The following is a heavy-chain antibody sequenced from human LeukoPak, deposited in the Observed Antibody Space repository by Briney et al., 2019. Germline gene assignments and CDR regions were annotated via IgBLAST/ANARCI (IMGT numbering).Heavy chain of an antibody. CDR2: IYSGGTT. CDR3: ARDGYGNNYMDV. Sequence: PGGSLRLSCAASGFSISSNFMSWVRQAPGKGLGWVSVIYSGGTTYYADSVKGRFTISRDNSKNTLSLQMNNLRAEDTAVYYCARDGYGNNYMDVWGKGTTVTVSS. J-gene: IGHJ6*03. CDR1: GFSISSNF. D-gene: IGHD1/OR15-1a*01. V-gene: IGHV3-53*01.